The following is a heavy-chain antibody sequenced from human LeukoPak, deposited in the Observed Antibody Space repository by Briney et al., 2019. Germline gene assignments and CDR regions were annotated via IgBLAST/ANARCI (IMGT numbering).Heavy chain of an antibody. V-gene: IGHV4-39*07. J-gene: IGHJ5*02. CDR3: ARDRKYYYDSSGYFNWFDP. CDR1: GGSISSSSYY. Sequence: SETLSLTCTVSGGSISSSSYYWGWIRQPPGKGLEWIGSIYYSGSTYYNPSLKSRVTISVDTSKNQFSLKLSSVTAADTAVYYCARDRKYYYDSSGYFNWFDPWGQGTLVTVSS. D-gene: IGHD3-22*01. CDR2: IYYSGST.